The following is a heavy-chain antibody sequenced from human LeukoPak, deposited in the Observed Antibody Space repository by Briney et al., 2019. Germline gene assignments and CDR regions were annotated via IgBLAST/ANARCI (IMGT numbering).Heavy chain of an antibody. CDR2: INHSGST. CDR1: GGSFSGYY. D-gene: IGHD6-19*01. CDR3: ARGLNRQWLAYHGHNWFDP. V-gene: IGHV4-34*01. J-gene: IGHJ5*02. Sequence: SETLSLTCAVYGGSFSGYYWSWIRQPPGKGLEWIGEINHSGSTNYNPSPKSRVTISVDTSKNQFSLKLSSVTAADTAVYYCARGLNRQWLAYHGHNWFDPWGQGTLVTVSS.